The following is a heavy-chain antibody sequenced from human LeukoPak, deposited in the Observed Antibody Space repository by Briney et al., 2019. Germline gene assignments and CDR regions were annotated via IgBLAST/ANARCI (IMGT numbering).Heavy chain of an antibody. V-gene: IGHV3-15*07. CDR1: GFTFSNAW. CDR3: WALGWYSWGPYYFDY. D-gene: IGHD6-19*01. CDR2: IKSKTDGGTT. J-gene: IGHJ4*02. Sequence: GGSLRLSCAASGFTFSNAWMNWVRQAPGKGLEWVGRIKSKTDGGTTDYAAPVKGRFTISRDDSKNTLYLQMNSLKTEDTAVYYCWALGWYSWGPYYFDYWGQGTLGTVSS.